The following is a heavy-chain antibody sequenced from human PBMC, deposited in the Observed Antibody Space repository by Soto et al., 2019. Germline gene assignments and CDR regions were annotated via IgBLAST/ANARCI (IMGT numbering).Heavy chain of an antibody. CDR3: AGWEWLRIPDYYYGMDV. Sequence: SETLSLTCAVYGGSFSGYYWSWIRQPPGKGLEWIGEINHSGSTNYNPSLKSRVTISVDTSKNQFSLKLSSVTAADTAVYYCAGWEWLRIPDYYYGMDVWGKGTTVTVSS. V-gene: IGHV4-34*01. J-gene: IGHJ6*04. D-gene: IGHD5-12*01. CDR2: INHSGST. CDR1: GGSFSGYY.